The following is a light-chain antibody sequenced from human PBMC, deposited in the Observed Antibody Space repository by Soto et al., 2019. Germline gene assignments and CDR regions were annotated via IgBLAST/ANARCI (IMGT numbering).Light chain of an antibody. CDR2: GAY. CDR3: QQYGSSPRT. J-gene: IGKJ1*01. Sequence: EIVLTQSPGTLSLSPGERATLSCRASQSVSNNYLAWYQQKPGQAPRLLIYGAYSRATGLPDRFSGSGSGTDFTLTISRLESEDFAVYYCQQYGSSPRTFGQGTKVDIK. V-gene: IGKV3-20*01. CDR1: QSVSNNY.